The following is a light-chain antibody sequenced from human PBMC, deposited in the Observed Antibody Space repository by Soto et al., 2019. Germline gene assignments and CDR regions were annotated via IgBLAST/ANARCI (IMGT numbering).Light chain of an antibody. V-gene: IGKV1-27*01. Sequence: DIRVTQSPSSLSASVGDRVTITCRATQGIRNYLAWYQKKPGKVPKLLIYDASTLQSGVPSRLSGSGYGTDLTITISSLQTEDVETYYCQKYDSAPLTFGGGTKVDIK. J-gene: IGKJ4*01. CDR1: QGIRNY. CDR2: DAS. CDR3: QKYDSAPLT.